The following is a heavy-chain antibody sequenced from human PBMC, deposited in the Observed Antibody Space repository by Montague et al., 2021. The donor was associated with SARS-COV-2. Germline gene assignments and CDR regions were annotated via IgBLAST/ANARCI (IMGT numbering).Heavy chain of an antibody. J-gene: IGHJ4*01. CDR2: MYYTGTS. CDR3: ARGLDYTSMFRFFDY. Sequence: SETLSLTCALSGGSASGYYWAWIRQPPGKGLEWIGYMYYTGTSNYDPSLKSRVSMSIDTSKNHFSLNLTSVAAADTGVYYCARGLDYTSMFRFFDYWGHGAQVTVSS. V-gene: IGHV4-59*02. D-gene: IGHD2-2*02. CDR1: GGSASGYY.